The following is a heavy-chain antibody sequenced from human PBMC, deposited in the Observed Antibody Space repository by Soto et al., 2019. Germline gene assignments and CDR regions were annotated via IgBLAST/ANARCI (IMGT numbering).Heavy chain of an antibody. CDR2: ISAYNGNT. J-gene: IGHJ6*02. Sequence: WASVKVSCKASGYTFTSYGISWVRQAPGQGLEWMGWISAYNGNTNYAQKLQGRVTMTTDTSTSTAYMELRSLRSGDTAVYYCARERVVGATDYYYYGMDVWGQGTTVTVSS. D-gene: IGHD1-26*01. CDR3: ARERVVGATDYYYYGMDV. CDR1: GYTFTSYG. V-gene: IGHV1-18*04.